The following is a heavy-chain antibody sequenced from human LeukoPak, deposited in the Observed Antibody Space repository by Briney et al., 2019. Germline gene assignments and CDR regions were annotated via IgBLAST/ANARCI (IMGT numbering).Heavy chain of an antibody. V-gene: IGHV3-74*01. D-gene: IGHD3-16*02. CDR3: AREGLYGGNWFDP. CDR1: GFTFSSYW. J-gene: IGHJ5*02. CDR2: INSDGSST. Sequence: GGSLRLSCAASGFTFSSYWMHWVRQAPGKGLAWVSRINSDGSSTSYADSVKGRFIISRDNAKNTLYLQMNSLRAEDTAVYYCAREGLYGGNWFDPWGQGTLVTVSS.